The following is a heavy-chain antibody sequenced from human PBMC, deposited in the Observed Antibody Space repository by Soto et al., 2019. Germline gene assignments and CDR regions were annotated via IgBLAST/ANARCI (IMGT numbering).Heavy chain of an antibody. CDR1: GYTFASYA. J-gene: IGHJ4*02. CDR2: ISAYNGNT. CDR3: ARDPPPPDY. Sequence: ASVKVSCKASGYTFASYAISWMRQAPGQGLEWMGWISAYNGNTNYAQKLQGRVTMATDTSTSTAYMELRSLRSDDTAVYYCARDPPPPDYWGQGTLVTVSS. V-gene: IGHV1-18*01.